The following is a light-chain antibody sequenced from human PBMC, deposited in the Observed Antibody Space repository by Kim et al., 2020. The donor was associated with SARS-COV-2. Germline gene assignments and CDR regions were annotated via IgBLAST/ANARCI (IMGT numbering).Light chain of an antibody. Sequence: SYELTQPPSVSVSPGQTASITCSGDKLGDKYACWYQQKPGQSPVVVIYQDSKRPSGIPERFSGSNSGNTATLTISGTQAMDEADYYCQAWDSSTAVFGVG. CDR1: KLGDKY. CDR2: QDS. V-gene: IGLV3-1*01. CDR3: QAWDSSTAV. J-gene: IGLJ2*01.